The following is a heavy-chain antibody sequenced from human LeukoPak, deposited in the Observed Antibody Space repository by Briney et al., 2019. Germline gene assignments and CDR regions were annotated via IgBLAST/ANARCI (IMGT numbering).Heavy chain of an antibody. Sequence: ASVKVSCKASGYTFTGYYMHWVRQAPGQGLEWRGWINPNSGGTNYAQKFQGRVTMTRDTSISTAYMELSRLRSDDTAVYYCARDPYSSSWYRAEYFQHWGQGTLVTVSS. CDR1: GYTFTGYY. D-gene: IGHD6-13*01. CDR3: ARDPYSSSWYRAEYFQH. J-gene: IGHJ1*01. V-gene: IGHV1-2*02. CDR2: INPNSGGT.